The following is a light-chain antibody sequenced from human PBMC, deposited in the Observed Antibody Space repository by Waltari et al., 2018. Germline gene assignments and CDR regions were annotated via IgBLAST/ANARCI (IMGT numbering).Light chain of an antibody. V-gene: IGKV3-11*01. Sequence: EIVLTQSPATLSLSPGESANLSCRASQGVSSYLAWYQQKPGQAPRLLIYAASKRATGIPARFSGSGSGTDFTLTISRLEPEDFAVYYCQQRAGWPTFGGGTKVEIK. CDR3: QQRAGWPT. J-gene: IGKJ4*01. CDR1: QGVSSY. CDR2: AAS.